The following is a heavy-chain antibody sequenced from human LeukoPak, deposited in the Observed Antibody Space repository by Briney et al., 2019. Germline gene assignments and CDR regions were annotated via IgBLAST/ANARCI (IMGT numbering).Heavy chain of an antibody. Sequence: SETLSLTCTVSGGPISSYYWSWIRQPPGKGLEWVGYIYYSGSTNYNPSLKSRVTISVDTSKNQFSLKLSSVTAADTAVYYCARAPRGGSSWYFDYWGQGTLVTVSS. CDR3: ARAPRGGSSWYFDY. CDR1: GGPISSYY. D-gene: IGHD6-13*01. CDR2: IYYSGST. V-gene: IGHV4-59*01. J-gene: IGHJ4*02.